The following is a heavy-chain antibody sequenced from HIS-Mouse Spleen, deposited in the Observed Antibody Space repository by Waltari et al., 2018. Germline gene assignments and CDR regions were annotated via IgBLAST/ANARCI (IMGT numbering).Heavy chain of an antibody. J-gene: IGHJ4*02. D-gene: IGHD5-12*01. CDR1: GYSICSGYY. Sequence: QVQLQESGPGLVKPSETLSLTCTVSGYSICSGYYWGWLRQPPGKGLEWIGSIYHSGSTYYNPSLKSRVTISVDTSKNQFSLKLSSVTAADTAVYYCARTRYSGYDGGDIFDYWGQGTLVTVSS. V-gene: IGHV4-38-2*02. CDR3: ARTRYSGYDGGDIFDY. CDR2: IYHSGST.